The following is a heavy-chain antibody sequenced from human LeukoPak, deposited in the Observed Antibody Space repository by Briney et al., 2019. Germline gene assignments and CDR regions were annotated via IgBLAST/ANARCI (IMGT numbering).Heavy chain of an antibody. V-gene: IGHV4-59*01. CDR2: IYYSGST. D-gene: IGHD6-19*01. CDR1: GGSISSYY. Sequence: SETLSLTCTVSGGSISSYYWSWIRQPPGKGLEWIGYIYYSGSTNYNPSLTSRVTISVDTSKNQFSLKLSSVTAADTAVYYCARASNGWYYFDYWGQGTLVTVSS. J-gene: IGHJ4*02. CDR3: ARASNGWYYFDY.